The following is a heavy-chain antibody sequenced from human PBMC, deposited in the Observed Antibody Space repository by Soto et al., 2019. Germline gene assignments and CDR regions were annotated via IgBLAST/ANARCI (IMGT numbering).Heavy chain of an antibody. J-gene: IGHJ4*02. CDR2: IVVGSGNT. V-gene: IGHV1-58*01. CDR1: GFTFTSSA. D-gene: IGHD3-22*01. Sequence: SVKVSCKASGFTFTSSAVQWVRQALGQRLEWIGWIVVGSGNTNYAQKFQERVTITRDMSTSTAYMELSSLRSEDTAVYYCAADPNYYDSSGYYLGDYWGQGTLVTVSS. CDR3: AADPNYYDSSGYYLGDY.